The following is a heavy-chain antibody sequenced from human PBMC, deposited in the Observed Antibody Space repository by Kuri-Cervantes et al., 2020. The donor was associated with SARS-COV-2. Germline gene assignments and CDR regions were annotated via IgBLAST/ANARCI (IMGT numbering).Heavy chain of an antibody. J-gene: IGHJ5*02. D-gene: IGHD1/OR15-1a*01. Sequence: ASVKVSCKDSGYNFRRYIISWVRQAPGQGLEWMGWISGDTGYTNYGQKFQGRVSMTTDTSSNTAYMELTSLRSDDTAVYYCSRQIGTTLNSLFDTLGQGTLVTVSS. CDR1: GYNFRRYI. V-gene: IGHV1-18*04. CDR3: SRQIGTTLNSLFDT. CDR2: ISGDTGYT.